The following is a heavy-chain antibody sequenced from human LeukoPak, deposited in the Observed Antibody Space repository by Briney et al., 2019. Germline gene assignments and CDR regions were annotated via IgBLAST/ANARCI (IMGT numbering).Heavy chain of an antibody. CDR2: FDPEDGET. D-gene: IGHD4-17*01. CDR3: AIRATTVTTIRAFDI. CDR1: GYTLTELS. J-gene: IGHJ3*02. Sequence: ASVKVSCKVSGYTLTELSMHWVRQAPGKGLEWMGGFDPEDGETIYAQKFQGRVTVTEDTSTDTAYMELSSLRSEDTAVYYCAIRATTVTTIRAFDIWGQGTMVTVSS. V-gene: IGHV1-24*01.